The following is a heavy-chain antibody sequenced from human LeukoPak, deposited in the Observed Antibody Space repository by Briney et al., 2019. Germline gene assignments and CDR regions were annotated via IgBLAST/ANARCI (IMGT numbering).Heavy chain of an antibody. Sequence: PGGSLRLSCAASGFTFSSYSMNWVRQAPGKGLEWVSSISSSSSYIYYADSVKGRFTISRDNAKNSLYLQMNSLRAEDTAVYYCAKDLPLGYWPRTPLLLNYFDPWGQGTLVTVSS. CDR3: AKDLPLGYWPRTPLLLNYFDP. CDR1: GFTFSSYS. CDR2: ISSSSSYI. D-gene: IGHD2-15*01. J-gene: IGHJ5*02. V-gene: IGHV3-21*04.